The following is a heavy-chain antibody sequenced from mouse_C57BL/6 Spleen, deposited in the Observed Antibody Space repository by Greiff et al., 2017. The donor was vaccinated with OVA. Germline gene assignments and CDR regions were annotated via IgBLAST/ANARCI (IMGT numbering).Heavy chain of an antibody. Sequence: QVQLQQSGPELVKPGASVKISCKASGYAFSSSWMNWVKQRPGKGLEWIGRIYPGDGDTNYNGKFKGKATLTADKSSSTAYMQLSSLTSEDSAVYFWARGRDYFDYWGQGTTLTVSS. J-gene: IGHJ2*01. CDR2: IYPGDGDT. CDR3: ARGRDYFDY. CDR1: GYAFSSSW. V-gene: IGHV1-82*01.